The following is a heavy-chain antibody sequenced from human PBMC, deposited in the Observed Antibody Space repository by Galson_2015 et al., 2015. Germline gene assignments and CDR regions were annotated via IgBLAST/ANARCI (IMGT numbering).Heavy chain of an antibody. CDR3: ARTVWGPLPRNDFYMEV. V-gene: IGHV3-11*03. CDR1: EFTFSNYY. CDR2: ISSSGGYT. J-gene: IGHJ6*03. D-gene: IGHD3-16*01. Sequence: SLRLSCAGSEFTFSNYYISWIRQAPGKGLEWVSYISSSGGYTNYADSVKGRFSVSRDNAKNSVYLRMNSLRAEATALHYCARTVWGPLPRNDFYMEVWDTGTTVAVSS.